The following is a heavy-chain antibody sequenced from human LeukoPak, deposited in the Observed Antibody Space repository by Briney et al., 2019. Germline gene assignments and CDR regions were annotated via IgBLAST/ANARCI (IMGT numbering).Heavy chain of an antibody. D-gene: IGHD6-19*01. CDR1: GYSISSGYY. V-gene: IGHV4-38-2*01. J-gene: IGHJ6*03. Sequence: KPSETLSLTCAVSGYSISSGYYWGWIRQPPGKGLEWIGSIYHSGSTYYNPSLKSRVTISVDTSKNQFSLKLSSVTAAGTAVYYCARHPPSGWAIGYYYYYMDVWGKGTTVTVSS. CDR2: IYHSGST. CDR3: ARHPPSGWAIGYYYYYMDV.